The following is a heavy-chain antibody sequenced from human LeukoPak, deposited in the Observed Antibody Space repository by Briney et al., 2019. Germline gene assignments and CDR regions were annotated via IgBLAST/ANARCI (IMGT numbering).Heavy chain of an antibody. CDR1: GYIFTSYW. J-gene: IGHJ3*02. CDR3: ASRIVGATYAFDI. CDR2: IYPGDSDT. V-gene: IGHV5-51*01. D-gene: IGHD1-26*01. Sequence: GASLKISCQGSGYIFTSYWIGWVRQLPGKGLEWMGIIYPGDSDTRYSPSFQGQVTISADKSISTAYLQWSSLKASDTAMYYCASRIVGATYAFDIWGQGTMVTVSS.